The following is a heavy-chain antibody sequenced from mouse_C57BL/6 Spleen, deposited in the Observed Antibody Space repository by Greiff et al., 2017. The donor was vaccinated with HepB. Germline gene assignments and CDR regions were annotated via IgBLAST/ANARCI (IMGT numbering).Heavy chain of an antibody. D-gene: IGHD2-3*01. CDR3: ARNGLLRYFDY. CDR1: GFSLTSYG. V-gene: IGHV2-2*01. CDR2: IWSGGST. J-gene: IGHJ2*01. Sequence: QVQLQQSGPGLVQPSQSLSITCPVSGFSLTSYGVHWVRQSPGKGLEWLGVIWSGGSTDYNAAFISRLSISKDNSKSQVFFKMNSLQADDTAIYYCARNGLLRYFDYWGQGTTLTVSS.